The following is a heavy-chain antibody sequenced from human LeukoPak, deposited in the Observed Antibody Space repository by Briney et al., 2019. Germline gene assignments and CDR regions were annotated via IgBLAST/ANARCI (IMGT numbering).Heavy chain of an antibody. CDR1: GGSFSGYY. CDR2: INHSGNT. J-gene: IGHJ4*02. CDR3: ARATTVQMAPYYFDY. V-gene: IGHV4-34*01. D-gene: IGHD1-14*01. Sequence: SETLSLTCGVYGGSFSGYYWNWIRQPPGKGLEWIGEINHSGNTKYNPSLKSRVTISVDTSKNQFSLKMSSVTAADTAVYYCARATTVQMAPYYFDYWGQGTLVTVSS.